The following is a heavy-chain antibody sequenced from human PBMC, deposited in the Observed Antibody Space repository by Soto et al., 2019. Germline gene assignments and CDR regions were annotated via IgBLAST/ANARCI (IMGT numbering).Heavy chain of an antibody. J-gene: IGHJ6*02. CDR2: INHSGST. Sequence: SETLSLTCAVYGGSFSGYYWSWIRQPPGKGLEWIGEINHSGSTNYNPSLKSRVTISVDTSKNQFSLKLSSATAADTAVYYCARVTEYYDFWSGYYSHYYYYGMDVWGQGTTVTVSS. CDR3: ARVTEYYDFWSGYYSHYYYYGMDV. D-gene: IGHD3-3*01. CDR1: GGSFSGYY. V-gene: IGHV4-34*01.